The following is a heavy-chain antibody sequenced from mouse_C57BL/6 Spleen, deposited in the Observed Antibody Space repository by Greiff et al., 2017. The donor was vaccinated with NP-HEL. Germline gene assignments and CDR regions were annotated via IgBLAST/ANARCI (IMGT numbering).Heavy chain of an antibody. Sequence: VQLQQSGPELVKPGASVKISCKASGYSFAGYYMNWVKQSPEKSLEWIGEINPSTGGTTYNQKFKAKATLTVDKSSSTAYMQLKSLTSEDSAVYYCARVSSLMDYWGQGTSVTVSS. V-gene: IGHV1-42*01. CDR1: GYSFAGYY. J-gene: IGHJ4*01. CDR3: ARVSSLMDY. CDR2: INPSTGGT. D-gene: IGHD1-3*01.